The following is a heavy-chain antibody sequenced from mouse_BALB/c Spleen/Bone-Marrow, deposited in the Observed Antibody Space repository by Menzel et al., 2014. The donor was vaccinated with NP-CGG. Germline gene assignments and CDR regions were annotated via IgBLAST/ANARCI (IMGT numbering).Heavy chain of an antibody. CDR1: GFTFSSYA. CDR2: ISSGGSYT. D-gene: IGHD2-4*01. J-gene: IGHJ2*01. CDR3: ARHGITRLLDY. V-gene: IGHV5-9-3*01. Sequence: EVKLVESGGGLVKPGGSLKLSCAASGFTFSSYAMSWVRQTPEKRLEWVATISSGGSYTYYPDSVKGRFTISRDNAKNTLYLQISGLRSEDTAMYYCARHGITRLLDYWGQGTTLTVSA.